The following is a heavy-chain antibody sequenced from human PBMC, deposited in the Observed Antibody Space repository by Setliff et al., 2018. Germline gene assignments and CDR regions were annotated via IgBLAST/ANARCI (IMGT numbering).Heavy chain of an antibody. CDR1: GFTFSIYA. CDR3: AKDSSGRDAFDI. J-gene: IGHJ3*02. D-gene: IGHD3-10*01. CDR2: ISGGATRT. V-gene: IGHV3-23*01. Sequence: GGSLRLSCAASGFTFSIYAMTWVRQAPGKGLEWVSAISGGATRTYYADSVKGRFTISRDNSKSTLYLQMNSLRAEDTAVYYCAKDSSGRDAFDIWGQGTLVTVSS.